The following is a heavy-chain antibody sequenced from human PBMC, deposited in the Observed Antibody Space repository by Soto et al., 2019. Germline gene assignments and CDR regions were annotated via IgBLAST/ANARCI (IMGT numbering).Heavy chain of an antibody. J-gene: IGHJ4*02. D-gene: IGHD1-26*01. V-gene: IGHV4-39*01. Sequence: QLQLQESGPGLVKPSETLSLTCSVSGYSISSSNYYWGWIRQPPGTGLEWIGSIHYSGSTYQNPSLQSRVTISVDTSRNQFSLKLSSVTAADTAVYYCARRSDDAAWGYFDFWGQGALVTVSS. CDR3: ARRSDDAAWGYFDF. CDR2: IHYSGST. CDR1: GYSISSSNYY.